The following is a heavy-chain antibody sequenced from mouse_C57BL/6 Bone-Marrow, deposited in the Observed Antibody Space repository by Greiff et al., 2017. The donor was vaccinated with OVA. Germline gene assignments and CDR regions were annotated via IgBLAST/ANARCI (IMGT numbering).Heavy chain of an antibody. CDR2: INPSTGGT. D-gene: IGHD5-1*01. J-gene: IGHJ3*01. CDR1: GYSFTGYY. Sequence: VQLQQSGPELVKPGASVKISCKASGYSFTGYYMNWVKQSPEKSLEWIGEINPSTGGTTYNQKFKAKATLTVDKSSSTAYMQLKSLTSEDSAVYYCARERVPSWFAYWGQGTLVTVSA. CDR3: ARERVPSWFAY. V-gene: IGHV1-42*01.